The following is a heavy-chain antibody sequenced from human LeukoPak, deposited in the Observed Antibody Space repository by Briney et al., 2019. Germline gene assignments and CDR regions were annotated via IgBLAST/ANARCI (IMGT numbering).Heavy chain of an antibody. Sequence: ASVKVSCKASGYTFTGYYMHWVRQAPGQGLEWMGWINPNSGGTNYAQKLQGRVTMTTDTSTSTAYMELRSLRSDDTAVHYCARDRPTQYYYDSSGYYPPSDALDIWGQGTMVTVSS. J-gene: IGHJ3*02. CDR2: INPNSGGT. D-gene: IGHD3-22*01. V-gene: IGHV1-2*02. CDR3: ARDRPTQYYYDSSGYYPPSDALDI. CDR1: GYTFTGYY.